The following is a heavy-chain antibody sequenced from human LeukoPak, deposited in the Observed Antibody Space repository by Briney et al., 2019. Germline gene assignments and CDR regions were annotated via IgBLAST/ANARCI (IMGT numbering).Heavy chain of an antibody. CDR3: ARDGAAAGREYDY. V-gene: IGHV7-4-1*02. D-gene: IGHD6-13*01. CDR2: INTNTGNP. Sequence: ASVKVSCKASGYTFTSYALNWVRQAPGQGLEWMGWINTNTGNPAYAQGFTGRFVFSLDTSVSTAYLQITSLKAEDTAVYYCARDGAAAGREYDYWGQGALVTVSS. CDR1: GYTFTSYA. J-gene: IGHJ4*02.